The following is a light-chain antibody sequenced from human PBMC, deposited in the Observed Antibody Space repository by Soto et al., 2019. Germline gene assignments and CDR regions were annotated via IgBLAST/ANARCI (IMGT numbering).Light chain of an antibody. Sequence: EIVLTQSPATLSLSPGERATLSCRASQSVSSYLAWYQQKPGQAPRLLIYDASTRATGIPARFSGSGSGTDFTLTISSLEYEDFAVYYCEQRSNWPTFGQGTLLEIK. CDR3: EQRSNWPT. CDR2: DAS. V-gene: IGKV3-11*01. J-gene: IGKJ5*01. CDR1: QSVSSY.